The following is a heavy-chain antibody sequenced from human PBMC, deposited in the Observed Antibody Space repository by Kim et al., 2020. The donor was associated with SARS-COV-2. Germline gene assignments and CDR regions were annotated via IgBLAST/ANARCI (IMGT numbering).Heavy chain of an antibody. Sequence: RFTISRDNSKNTLYLQMNSLRAEDTAVYYCAKDPQGHCTNGVCYPYYFDYWGQGTLVTVSS. CDR3: AKDPQGHCTNGVCYPYYFDY. J-gene: IGHJ4*02. V-gene: IGHV3-23*01. D-gene: IGHD2-8*01.